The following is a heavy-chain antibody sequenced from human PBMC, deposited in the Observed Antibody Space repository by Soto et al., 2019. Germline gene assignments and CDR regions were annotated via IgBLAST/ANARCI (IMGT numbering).Heavy chain of an antibody. D-gene: IGHD2-2*01. V-gene: IGHV4-59*01. CDR1: GGSISSYY. CDR2: IYYSGST. CDR3: ARGYCSSTSCYYDY. J-gene: IGHJ4*02. Sequence: SETLSLTCTVSGGSISSYYWSWIRQPPGKGLEWIGYIYYSGSTNYNPSLKSRVTISVDTSKNQFSLKLSSVTAADTAVYYCARGYCSSTSCYYDYWSQGTLVTVS.